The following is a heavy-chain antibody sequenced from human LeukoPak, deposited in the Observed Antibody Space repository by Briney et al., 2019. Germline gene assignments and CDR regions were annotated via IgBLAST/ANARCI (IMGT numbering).Heavy chain of an antibody. CDR2: IKQDGSET. CDR1: GLTFGDYW. CDR3: ARAVASKGYAFDL. V-gene: IGHV3-7*02. J-gene: IGHJ3*01. D-gene: IGHD4-23*01. Sequence: GGSLRLSCEASGLTFGDYWMTWVRQAPGKGPECVANIKQDGSETHYVDSVKGRFTISRDNAKNTLYLQTSSLRAEDTAVYYCARAVASKGYAFDLWGQGTMVTVSS.